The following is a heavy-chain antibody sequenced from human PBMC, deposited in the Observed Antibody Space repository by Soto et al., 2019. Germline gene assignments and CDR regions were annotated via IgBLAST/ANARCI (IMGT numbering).Heavy chain of an antibody. CDR2: IDPSDSYT. Sequence: PGESLKISCKGSGYSFTSYWISWVRQMPGKGLEWMGRIDPSDSYTNYSPSFQGHVTISADKSISTAYLQWSSLKASDTAMYYCARHGKGSSGYYYGMDVWGQGTTVTVSS. J-gene: IGHJ6*02. CDR3: ARHGKGSSGYYYGMDV. CDR1: GYSFTSYW. V-gene: IGHV5-10-1*01. D-gene: IGHD6-6*01.